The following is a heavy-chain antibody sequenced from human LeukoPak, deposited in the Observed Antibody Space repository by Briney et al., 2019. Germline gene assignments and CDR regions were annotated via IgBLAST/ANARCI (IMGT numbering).Heavy chain of an antibody. J-gene: IGHJ6*03. V-gene: IGHV3-23*01. CDR3: ARTAGYSYGYDYYYMDV. CDR2: IGGSGAST. CDR1: GFTFSNYA. D-gene: IGHD5-18*01. Sequence: GGSLRLSCAASGFTFSNYAMTWVRQAPGKGLEWVSGIGGSGASTYYADSVKGRFTISRDNSKNTLYLQMNSLRAEDTAVYYCARTAGYSYGYDYYYMDVWGKGTTVTVSS.